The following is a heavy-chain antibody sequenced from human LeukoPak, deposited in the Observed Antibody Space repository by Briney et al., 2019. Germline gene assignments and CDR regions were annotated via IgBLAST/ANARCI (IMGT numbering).Heavy chain of an antibody. CDR1: GGSISSSSYY. D-gene: IGHD6-13*01. Sequence: PSETLSLTCTVSGGSISSSSYYWGWIRQPPGKGLEWIGSIYYSGSTYYNPSLKSRVTISVDTSKNQFSLKLSSVTAADTAVYYCARYSSSSPESFFDYWGQGTLVTVSS. CDR3: ARYSSSSPESFFDY. J-gene: IGHJ4*02. V-gene: IGHV4-39*01. CDR2: IYYSGST.